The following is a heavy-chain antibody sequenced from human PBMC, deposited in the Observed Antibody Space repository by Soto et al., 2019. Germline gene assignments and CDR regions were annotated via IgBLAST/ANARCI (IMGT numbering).Heavy chain of an antibody. J-gene: IGHJ4*02. CDR3: ARKFTVTTGFDD. CDR2: IYYSGST. D-gene: IGHD4-4*01. Sequence: QVQLQESGPGLVKPSQTLSLTCTVSGGSISSGGYYWSWIRQHPGKGLEWIGYIYYSGSTYYNPSLKSLVTISVDTSKNQSPLKLSSVTAAETAVYYCARKFTVTTGFDDWGQGTLVNAAS. CDR1: GGSISSGGYY. V-gene: IGHV4-31*01.